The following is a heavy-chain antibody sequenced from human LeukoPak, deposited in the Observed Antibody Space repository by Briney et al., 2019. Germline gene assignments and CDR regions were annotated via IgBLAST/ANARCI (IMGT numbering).Heavy chain of an antibody. V-gene: IGHV3-21*01. D-gene: IGHD5-24*01. J-gene: IGHJ4*02. CDR2: ISRSSRYI. Sequence: SGGSLRLSCAASGFIFSDYGMNWGRQAPGKGLEWVSYISRSSRYIYYADSMKGRVTISRDNAKNSLYLQMDSLRAEDTALYYCAREGAGREGHNFDYWGQGTLVTVSS. CDR3: AREGAGREGHNFDY. CDR1: GFIFSDYG.